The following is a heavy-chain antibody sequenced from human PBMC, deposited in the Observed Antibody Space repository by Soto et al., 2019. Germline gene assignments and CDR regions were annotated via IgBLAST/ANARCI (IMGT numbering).Heavy chain of an antibody. J-gene: IGHJ6*02. CDR2: IIPIFGTA. CDR3: ARLPIFGVGSYRGGDYYYGMDV. CDR1: GGTFSSYA. V-gene: IGHV1-69*06. Sequence: SVKVSCKXSGGTFSSYAISWVRQAPGQGLEWMGGIIPIFGTANYAQKFQGRVTITADKSTSTAYMELSSLRSEDTAVYYCARLPIFGVGSYRGGDYYYGMDVWGQGTTVTVSS. D-gene: IGHD3-3*01.